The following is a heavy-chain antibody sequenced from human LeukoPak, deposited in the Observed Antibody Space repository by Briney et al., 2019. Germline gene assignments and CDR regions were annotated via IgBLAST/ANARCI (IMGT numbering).Heavy chain of an antibody. D-gene: IGHD6-19*01. CDR3: ARDLKTQWLPPGEIDY. CDR1: GFTFSSYS. CDR2: ISSSSSYI. V-gene: IGHV3-21*01. Sequence: GGSLRLSCAASGFTFSSYSMNWVRQAPGKGLEWVSSISSSSSYIYYADSVKGRFTISRDNAKNSLYLQMNSLRAEDTAVYYCARDLKTQWLPPGEIDYWGQGTLVTVSS. J-gene: IGHJ4*02.